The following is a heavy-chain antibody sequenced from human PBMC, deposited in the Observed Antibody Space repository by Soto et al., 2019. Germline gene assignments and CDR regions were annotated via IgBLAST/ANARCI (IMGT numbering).Heavy chain of an antibody. CDR2: IYYSGST. Sequence: PSETLSLTCTVSGGSISRGGYYWSWIRQHPGKGLEWIEYIYYSGSTYYNPSLKSRVTISVDTSKNQFSLKLSPVTDADTAVYYCARDKADSKGPGSGRWFDPWCQGTLVTVSS. CDR1: GGSISRGGYY. V-gene: IGHV4-31*03. CDR3: ARDKADSKGPGSGRWFDP. J-gene: IGHJ5*02. D-gene: IGHD3-22*01.